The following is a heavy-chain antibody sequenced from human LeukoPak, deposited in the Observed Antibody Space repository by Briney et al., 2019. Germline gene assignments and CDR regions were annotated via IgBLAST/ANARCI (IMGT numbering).Heavy chain of an antibody. CDR2: FDPEDGET. Sequence: ASVKVSCKVSGYTLTELSMHWVRQAPGKGLEWMGGFDPEDGETIYAQKFQGRVTMTEDTSTDTAYMELSSLRSEDTAVYYCARWGSRTIFGVVPYWDAFDIWGQGTMVTVSS. J-gene: IGHJ3*02. CDR1: GYTLTELS. V-gene: IGHV1-24*01. D-gene: IGHD3-3*01. CDR3: ARWGSRTIFGVVPYWDAFDI.